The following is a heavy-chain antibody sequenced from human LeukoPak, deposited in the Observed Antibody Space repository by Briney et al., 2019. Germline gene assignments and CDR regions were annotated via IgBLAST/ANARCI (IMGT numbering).Heavy chain of an antibody. J-gene: IGHJ6*03. Sequence: PSETLSLTCTVSGGSISNYYWSWIRQPPGKGLEWIGYIYYSGSTNYNPSLKSRVTMSVDTSKNQFSLKLSSVTAADTAVYYCARSTGNCSGGSCFPSFGYYYYMDVWGKGTTVTISS. CDR2: IYYSGST. D-gene: IGHD2-15*01. CDR1: GGSISNYY. V-gene: IGHV4-59*01. CDR3: ARSTGNCSGGSCFPSFGYYYYMDV.